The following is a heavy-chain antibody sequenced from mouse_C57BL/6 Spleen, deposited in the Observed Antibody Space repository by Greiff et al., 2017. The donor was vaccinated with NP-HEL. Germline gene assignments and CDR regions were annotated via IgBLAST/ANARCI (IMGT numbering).Heavy chain of an antibody. V-gene: IGHV5-16*01. Sequence: EVQRVESEGGLVQPGSSMKLSCTASGFTFSDYYMAWVRQVPEKGLEWVANINYDGSSTYYLDSLKSRFIISRDNAKNILYLQMSSLKSEDTATYYCARENDGLFDYWGQGTTLTVSS. J-gene: IGHJ2*01. CDR1: GFTFSDYY. CDR3: ARENDGLFDY. CDR2: INYDGSST. D-gene: IGHD2-3*01.